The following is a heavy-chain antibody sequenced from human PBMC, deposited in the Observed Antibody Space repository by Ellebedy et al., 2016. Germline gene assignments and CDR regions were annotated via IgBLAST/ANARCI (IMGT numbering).Heavy chain of an antibody. D-gene: IGHD3-3*01. Sequence: GGSLRLXXAASGFTFSSYWMSWVRQAPGKGLEWAANIKQDGSEKYYVDSVKGRFTISRDNAKNSLYLQMNSLRAEDTAVYYCATRGIILRFLEWLYPTTYYGMDVWGQGTTVTVSS. CDR1: GFTFSSYW. J-gene: IGHJ6*02. CDR3: ATRGIILRFLEWLYPTTYYGMDV. V-gene: IGHV3-7*03. CDR2: IKQDGSEK.